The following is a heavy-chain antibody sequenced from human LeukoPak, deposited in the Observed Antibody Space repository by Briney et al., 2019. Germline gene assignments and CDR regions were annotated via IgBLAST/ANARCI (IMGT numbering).Heavy chain of an antibody. CDR2: MNPYSENT. CDR3: ARAHYGSGSYLFDY. Sequence: ASVKVSCQASRGTFSSYAIIWVRQAPGQGLEWMGWMNPYSENTGYAQKFQGRVTMTRNTSISTAYMELSSLRYEDTAVYYCARAHYGSGSYLFDYWGQGTLVTVSS. J-gene: IGHJ4*02. D-gene: IGHD3-10*01. V-gene: IGHV1-8*02. CDR1: RGTFSSYA.